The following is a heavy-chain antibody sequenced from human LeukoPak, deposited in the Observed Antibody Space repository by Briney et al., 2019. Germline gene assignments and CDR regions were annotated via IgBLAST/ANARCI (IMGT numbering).Heavy chain of an antibody. V-gene: IGHV3-23*01. CDR3: ARDRAAARHFDY. J-gene: IGHJ4*02. Sequence: GGSLRLSCAASGFTFSSYALSWVRQAPGKGLEWVSDISGSGGTTYYADSAKGRFTISRDNSKNTLYLQMNSLRAEDTAVYYCARDRAAARHFDYWGQGTLVTVSS. D-gene: IGHD6-6*01. CDR1: GFTFSSYA. CDR2: ISGSGGTT.